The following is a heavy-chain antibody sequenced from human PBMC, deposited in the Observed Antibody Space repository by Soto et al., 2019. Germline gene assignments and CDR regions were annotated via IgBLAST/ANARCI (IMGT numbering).Heavy chain of an antibody. D-gene: IGHD4-17*01. CDR2: ISSSSSYI. V-gene: IGHV3-21*01. CDR1: GFTFSSYS. Sequence: GGSLRLSYAASGFTFSSYSMNWVRQAPGKGLEWVSSISSSSSYIYYADSVKGRFTISRDNAKNSLYLQMNSLRAEDTAVYYCARDSANGDLSYWYFDLWGRGTLVTVSS. J-gene: IGHJ2*01. CDR3: ARDSANGDLSYWYFDL.